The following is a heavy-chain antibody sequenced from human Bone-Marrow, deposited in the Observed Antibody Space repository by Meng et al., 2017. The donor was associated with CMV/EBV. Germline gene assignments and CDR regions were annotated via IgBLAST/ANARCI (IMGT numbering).Heavy chain of an antibody. Sequence: GGFRRLSCTASGFTFGDYAMSWVRQAPGKGLEWVGFIRSKAYGGTTEYAASVKGRFTISRDNAKNSLYLQMNDLRGDDTAVYYCTRSMDVWGQGTTVTVSS. V-gene: IGHV3-49*04. CDR3: TRSMDV. CDR1: GFTFGDYA. CDR2: IRSKAYGGTT. J-gene: IGHJ6*02.